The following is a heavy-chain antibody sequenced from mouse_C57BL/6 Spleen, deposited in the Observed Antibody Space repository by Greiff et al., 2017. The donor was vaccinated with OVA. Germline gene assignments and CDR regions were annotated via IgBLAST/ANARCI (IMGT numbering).Heavy chain of an antibody. V-gene: IGHV1-4*01. CDR1: GYTFTSYT. CDR3: ARDHYGFDY. Sequence: QVQLQQSGAELARPGASVKMSCKASGYTFTSYTMHWVNQRPGQGLEWIGYINPSSGYTKYNQKFKDKATLTADKSSSTAYMQLSSLTSEDSAVYYCARDHYGFDYWGQGTTLTVSS. J-gene: IGHJ2*01. D-gene: IGHD1-2*01. CDR2: INPSSGYT.